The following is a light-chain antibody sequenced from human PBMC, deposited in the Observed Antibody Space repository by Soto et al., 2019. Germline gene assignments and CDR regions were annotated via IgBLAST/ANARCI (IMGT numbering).Light chain of an antibody. J-gene: IGLJ3*02. CDR3: PSYVSRLSNWV. V-gene: IGLV1-40*01. Sequence: QSVLTQPPSVSGAPGQRVTISCTGSSSNIGAGYDVHWYQQLPGTAPKILIYGNSNRPSGVPDRFSGSNSGTSASLAITGLQADDDAHYTRPSYVSRLSNWVFGGRTKLTVL. CDR1: SSNIGAGYD. CDR2: GNS.